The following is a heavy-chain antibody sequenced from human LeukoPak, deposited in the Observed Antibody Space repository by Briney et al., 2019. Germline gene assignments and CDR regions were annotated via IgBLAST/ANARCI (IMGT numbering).Heavy chain of an antibody. Sequence: GGSLRLSCAASGFTFSSYAMSWVRQAPGKGLEWVSIISGSDGSTYYADSVKGRFTISRDISKNILFLQMNSLRAEDTAIYYCTRDRFYAMDAWGQGTTVTVSS. CDR1: GFTFSSYA. V-gene: IGHV3-23*01. CDR2: ISGSDGST. J-gene: IGHJ6*02. CDR3: TRDRFYAMDA.